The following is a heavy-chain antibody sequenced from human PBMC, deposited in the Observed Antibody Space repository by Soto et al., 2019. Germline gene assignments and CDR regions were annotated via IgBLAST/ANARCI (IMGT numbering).Heavy chain of an antibody. CDR1: GFSLSTSGLG. CDR3: AHRPSGWYLFDY. V-gene: IGHV2-5*01. J-gene: IGHJ4*02. D-gene: IGHD6-19*01. CDR2: IYWNNDK. Sequence: QITLKESGPTLVRPTQTLTLTCTFSGFSLSTSGLGVGWIRQPPGKALEWLALIYWNNDKRYSPSLKARLTNTKDPYKNQVVLTMTNMDPVDTATYYCAHRPSGWYLFDYWGQGTLVTVSS.